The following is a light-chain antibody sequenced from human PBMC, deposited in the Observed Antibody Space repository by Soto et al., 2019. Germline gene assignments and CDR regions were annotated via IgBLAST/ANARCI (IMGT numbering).Light chain of an antibody. CDR3: QQRSGWPRT. CDR2: DAS. V-gene: IGKV3-11*01. Sequence: EIVLTQSPATLSLSPGERATLSCRASQSVNSFLAWYQQKPGQAPRLLIYDASNRAPGIPARFSGSGSGTDFTLTISSLEPEGFALYYCQQRSGWPRTFGRGTNLEFK. J-gene: IGKJ2*01. CDR1: QSVNSF.